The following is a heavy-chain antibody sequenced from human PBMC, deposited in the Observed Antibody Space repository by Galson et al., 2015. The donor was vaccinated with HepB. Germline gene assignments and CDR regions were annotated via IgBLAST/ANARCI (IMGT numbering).Heavy chain of an antibody. D-gene: IGHD6-13*01. CDR2: ISSSSSTI. J-gene: IGHJ6*02. Sequence: SLRLSCAASGFTFSSYSMNWVRQAPGKGLEWVSYISSSSSTIYYADSVKGRFTISRDNAKNSLYLQMNSLRAEDTAVYYCARDRVAAAGLGYYYYYGMDVWGQGTTVTVSS. V-gene: IGHV3-48*04. CDR1: GFTFSSYS. CDR3: ARDRVAAAGLGYYYYYGMDV.